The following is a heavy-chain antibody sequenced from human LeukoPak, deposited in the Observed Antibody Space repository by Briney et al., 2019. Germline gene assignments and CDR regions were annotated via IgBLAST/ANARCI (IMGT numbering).Heavy chain of an antibody. V-gene: IGHV4-34*01. CDR1: GGSFSGYY. CDR2: INHSGST. J-gene: IGHJ4*02. CDR3: ARDPGVTTGTYYFDS. D-gene: IGHD1-1*01. Sequence: KPSETLSLTCAVYGGSFSGYYWSWIRQPPGKGLEWIGEINHSGSTNYNPSLKSRVTISVDTSKNQFSLKLTSVTAADTAVYYCARDPGVTTGTYYFDSWGQGSLVTVSS.